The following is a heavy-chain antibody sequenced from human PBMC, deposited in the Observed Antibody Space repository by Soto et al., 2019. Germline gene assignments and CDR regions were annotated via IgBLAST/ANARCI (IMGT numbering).Heavy chain of an antibody. CDR2: ISSTSSYI. D-gene: IGHD6-13*01. CDR1: GFTFSSYN. Sequence: EVQLVESGGGLVKPGGSLRLSCAASGFTFSSYNMNWVRQAPGKGLEWVSSISSTSSYIYYADSVKGRFTISRDNAKNSLDLQMNSLRAEDTAVYHCARTWATPGACDYYSYMDVWGKGTTVTVSS. V-gene: IGHV3-21*01. CDR3: ARTWATPGACDYYSYMDV. J-gene: IGHJ6*03.